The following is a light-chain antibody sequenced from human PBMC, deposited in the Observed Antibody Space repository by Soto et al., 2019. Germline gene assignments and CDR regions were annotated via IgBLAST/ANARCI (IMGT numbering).Light chain of an antibody. Sequence: EIVLTQSPGTLSLSPGERATLSCRASQSVNSKYLAWYQHKAGQAPRLLIYGASSRATGVPDRFSGSGSGTDFTLTISSLEPEDFAVYYCQQFDTPPRTFGQGTKVEIK. CDR3: QQFDTPPRT. CDR1: QSVNSKY. CDR2: GAS. V-gene: IGKV3-20*01. J-gene: IGKJ1*01.